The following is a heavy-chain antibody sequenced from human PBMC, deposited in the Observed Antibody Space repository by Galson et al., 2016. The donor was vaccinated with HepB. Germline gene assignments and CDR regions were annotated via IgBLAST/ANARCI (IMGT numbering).Heavy chain of an antibody. Sequence: SLRLSCAASGFTFRSYGMSWIRQAPGKGLEWVSGISGSGLNTYYADSVKGRFIIARDNSKNTLYLQMNSLRAEDAAIYYCAQQGGHHYYYGVDVWGQGTTVTVSS. CDR1: GFTFRSYG. J-gene: IGHJ6*02. CDR2: ISGSGLNT. CDR3: AQQGGHHYYYGVDV. V-gene: IGHV3-23*01. D-gene: IGHD3-16*01.